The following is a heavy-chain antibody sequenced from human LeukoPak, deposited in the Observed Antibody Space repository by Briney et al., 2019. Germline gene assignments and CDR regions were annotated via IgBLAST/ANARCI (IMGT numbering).Heavy chain of an antibody. Sequence: PLASVKVSCKASGYTFTSYGINWVRQAPGQGLEWMGWISTYSDNTNYAQKLQGRLTMTTDTSTSTAYMELRSLRSDDTAVYYCARSGRPIYYYYIDVWGKGTTVTVSS. CDR3: ARSGRPIYYYYIDV. J-gene: IGHJ6*03. V-gene: IGHV1-18*01. CDR1: GYTFTSYG. CDR2: ISTYSDNT.